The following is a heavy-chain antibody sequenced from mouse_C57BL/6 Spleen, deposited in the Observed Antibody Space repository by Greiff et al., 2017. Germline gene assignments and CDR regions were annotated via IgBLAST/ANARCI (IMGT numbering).Heavy chain of an antibody. CDR3: ARDGNSSYYAMDY. Sequence: QVQLQQSGAELVRPGASVKLSCKASGYTFTDYYINWVKQRPGQGLEWIARIYPGSGNTYYNEKFKGKATLTAEKSSSTAYMQLSSLTSEDSAVYFCARDGNSSYYAMDYWGQGTSVTVSS. CDR2: IYPGSGNT. CDR1: GYTFTDYY. J-gene: IGHJ4*01. D-gene: IGHD2-1*01. V-gene: IGHV1-76*01.